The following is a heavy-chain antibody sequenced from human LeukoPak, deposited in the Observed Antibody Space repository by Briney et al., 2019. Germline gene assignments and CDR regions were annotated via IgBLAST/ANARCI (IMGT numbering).Heavy chain of an antibody. V-gene: IGHV3-7*01. CDR1: GFTFRIFY. CDR3: ARLNPNYFDY. Sequence: GGSLRLSCAASGFTFRIFYMSWVRQAPGKGLEWVANIKQDGSEKYYVDSVEGRFTISRDNAKNSLYLQMNSLRAEDTAVYYCARLNPNYFDYWGQGTLVTVPS. CDR2: IKQDGSEK. J-gene: IGHJ4*02.